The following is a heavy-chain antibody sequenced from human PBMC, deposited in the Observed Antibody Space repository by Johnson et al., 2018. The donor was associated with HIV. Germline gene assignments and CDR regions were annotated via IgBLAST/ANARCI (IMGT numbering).Heavy chain of an antibody. V-gene: IGHV3-9*01. J-gene: IGHJ3*02. CDR1: GFTFDDYA. CDR3: ARDDDYSKVRAFDI. CDR2: ISWNSGSI. D-gene: IGHD4-11*01. Sequence: LVESGGGLVQPGRSLRLSCAASGFTFDDYAMHWVRQAPGKGLEWVSGISWNSGSIGYADSVKGRFTISRDNAKSSLYLQMNSLRAEDTAVYYCARDDDYSKVRAFDIWGQGTMVTVSS.